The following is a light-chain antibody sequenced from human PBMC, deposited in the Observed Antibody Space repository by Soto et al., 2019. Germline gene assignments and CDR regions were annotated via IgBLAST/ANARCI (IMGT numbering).Light chain of an antibody. J-gene: IGKJ5*01. Sequence: EIVLTQSPGTLSLSPGERATLSCRASQSVSNNYLAWYQQKPGQAPRLLIYGAFNRATGIPDRFSGSGSGTDFTFTISRLEPEDFAVYYCQQYGSSGTFGQGTRLEIK. V-gene: IGKV3-20*01. CDR1: QSVSNNY. CDR3: QQYGSSGT. CDR2: GAF.